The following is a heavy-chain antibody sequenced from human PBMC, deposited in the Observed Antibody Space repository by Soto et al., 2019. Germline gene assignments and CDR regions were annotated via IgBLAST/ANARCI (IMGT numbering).Heavy chain of an antibody. CDR2: ISWNSGSI. D-gene: IGHD5-18*01. V-gene: IGHV3-9*01. J-gene: IGHJ4*02. CDR3: AKDTVDTAMVSFYFDY. CDR1: GFTFDDYA. Sequence: LRLSCAASGFTFDDYAMHWVRQAPGKGLEWVSGISWNSGSIGYADSVKGRFTISRDNAKNSLYLQMNSLRAEDTALYYCAKDTVDTAMVSFYFDYWGQGTLVTVSS.